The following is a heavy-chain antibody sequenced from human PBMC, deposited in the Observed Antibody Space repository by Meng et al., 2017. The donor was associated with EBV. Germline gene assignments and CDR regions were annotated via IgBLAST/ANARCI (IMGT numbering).Heavy chain of an antibody. V-gene: IGHV1-69*01. J-gene: IGHJ4*02. CDR2: ISPIFGKE. CDR1: GGSFGSFA. Sequence: HVQRVQPGGAGKERGSSLKVFCKASGGSFGSFAISWVRQGPGQGLEWMGGISPIFGKESDAQKFQGSVKITADESTSTAYMELCSLRTEDTAVYYCARAPDNWNDGPYYWGQGTLVTVSS. CDR3: ARAPDNWNDGPYY. D-gene: IGHD1-20*01.